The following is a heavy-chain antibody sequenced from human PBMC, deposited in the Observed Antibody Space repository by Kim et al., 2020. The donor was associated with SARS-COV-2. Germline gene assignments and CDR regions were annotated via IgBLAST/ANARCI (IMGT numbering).Heavy chain of an antibody. D-gene: IGHD3-16*01. J-gene: IGHJ6*01. Sequence: GGSLRLSCAASGFSLEDYGMSWVRQVPGKGLQWVSGIKWDGDRTGYADSVKGRFTISRDNAGNSLYLQLNSLRVEDTAFYNCVRHGSSTLTYAWWVWG. CDR3: VRHGSSTLTYAWWV. V-gene: IGHV3-20*01. CDR1: GFSLEDYG. CDR2: IKWDGDRT.